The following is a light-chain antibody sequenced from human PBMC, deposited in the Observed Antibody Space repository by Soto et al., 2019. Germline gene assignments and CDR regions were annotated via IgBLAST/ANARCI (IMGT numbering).Light chain of an antibody. V-gene: IGKV3D-20*02. CDR1: QSVTSNA. CDR2: GVS. J-gene: IGKJ4*01. Sequence: EIVLPQSSATLSLSPGERATLSCRASQSVTSNALAWYQQKPGQAPRLLIYGVSSRATGIPDRFSGIGSGTDFTLTIRSLEPEDCAVYYFQQRSKWPLTFGGGTKVEIK. CDR3: QQRSKWPLT.